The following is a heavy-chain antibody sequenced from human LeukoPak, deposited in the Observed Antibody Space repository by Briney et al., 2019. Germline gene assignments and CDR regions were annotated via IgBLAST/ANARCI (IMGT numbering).Heavy chain of an antibody. CDR3: AAAGSSGWTDLYY. V-gene: IGHV1-69*01. D-gene: IGHD6-19*01. J-gene: IGHJ4*02. CDR1: GGTFSSYA. CDR2: IIPIFGTA. Sequence: SVKVSCKASGGTFSSYAISWVRQAPGQGLERMGGIIPIFGTANYAQKFQGRVTITPDESTSTAYMELSSLRSEDTAVYYCAAAGSSGWTDLYYWVQGTLVTVSS.